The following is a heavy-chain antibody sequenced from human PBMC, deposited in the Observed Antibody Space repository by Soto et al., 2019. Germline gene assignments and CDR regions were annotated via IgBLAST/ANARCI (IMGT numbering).Heavy chain of an antibody. J-gene: IGHJ6*02. CDR2: IYYSGST. CDR3: ARGGRCLYDYYGMDV. V-gene: IGHV4-39*07. CDR1: GGSISSSSYY. Sequence: PSETLSLTCTVSGGSISSSSYYWGWIRQPPGKGLEWIGSIYYSGSTYYNPSLKSRVTISVDTSKNQFSLKLSSVTAADTAVYFCARGGRCLYDYYGMDVRGQGTTVTVS.